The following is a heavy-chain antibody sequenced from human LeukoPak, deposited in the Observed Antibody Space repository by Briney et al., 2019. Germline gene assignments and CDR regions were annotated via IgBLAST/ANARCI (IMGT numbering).Heavy chain of an antibody. CDR3: ARRGQQLALGWFDP. V-gene: IGHV4-39*01. CDR1: GGSISSSSYY. D-gene: IGHD6-13*01. CDR2: IYYSGST. Sequence: SETLSLTCTVSGGSISSSSYYWGWIRQPPGKGLEWIGSIYYSGSTYYNPSLKSRVTISVDTSKDQFSLKLSSVTAADTAVYYCARRGQQLALGWFDPWGQGTLVTVSS. J-gene: IGHJ5*02.